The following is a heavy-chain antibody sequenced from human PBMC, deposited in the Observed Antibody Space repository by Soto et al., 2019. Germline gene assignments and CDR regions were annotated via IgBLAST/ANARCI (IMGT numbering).Heavy chain of an antibody. CDR1: GYTFTSYY. CDR2: INPRGGST. J-gene: IGHJ1*01. Sequence: QVQLVQSGAEVKKPGASVKVSCKASGYTFTSYYMHWVRQAPRQGLEWMGIINPRGGSTRYKQKFQGRVTRTRDTSTSTVYMELSSLRSEDTAVYYCERGRIGGNSVSLQHWGQGTLVTVSS. D-gene: IGHD2-21*02. CDR3: ERGRIGGNSVSLQH. V-gene: IGHV1-46*01.